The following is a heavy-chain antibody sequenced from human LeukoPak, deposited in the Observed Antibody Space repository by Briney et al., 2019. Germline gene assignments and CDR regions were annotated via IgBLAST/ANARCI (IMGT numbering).Heavy chain of an antibody. V-gene: IGHV1-2*06. CDR3: ARGYSSSWLDY. D-gene: IGHD6-13*01. Sequence: ASVEVSCKASGYTFTAFYMHWVRQAPGQGLEWMGRINPNSGGTKYAQKFQGRVTMTTDTSINTAYLELSRLRSDDTAVYYCARGYSSSWLDYWGQGTLVTVSS. J-gene: IGHJ4*02. CDR1: GYTFTAFY. CDR2: INPNSGGT.